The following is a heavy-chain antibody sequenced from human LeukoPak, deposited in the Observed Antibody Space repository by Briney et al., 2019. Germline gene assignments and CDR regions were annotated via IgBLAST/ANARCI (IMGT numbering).Heavy chain of an antibody. V-gene: IGHV3-48*03. J-gene: IGHJ4*02. CDR3: ARGTWTGFDY. Sequence: GGSLRLSCAASGFTFSNYEMNWVRQAPGKGLEWLSYIRSSGSTIYYADSVKGRFTISRDNAKNSLYLQMNSLRAEDTAFYYCARGTWTGFDYWGQGTLVTVSS. CDR1: GFTFSNYE. CDR2: IRSSGSTI. D-gene: IGHD3/OR15-3a*01.